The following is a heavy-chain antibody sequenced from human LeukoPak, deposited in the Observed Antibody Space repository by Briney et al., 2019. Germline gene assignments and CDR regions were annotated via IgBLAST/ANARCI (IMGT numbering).Heavy chain of an antibody. V-gene: IGHV4-59*08. CDR2: ISGSGNT. D-gene: IGHD3-10*01. J-gene: IGHJ4*02. Sequence: PSETLSLTCPVSGGSITTYYWSWLRQPPGKGLEWIGYISGSGNTNYNPSLKSRVTISAGTSKNQFSLKLSSVTAADTAVYYCARHGGSSPPFYYWGQGTLVTVSS. CDR3: ARHGGSSPPFYY. CDR1: GGSITTYY.